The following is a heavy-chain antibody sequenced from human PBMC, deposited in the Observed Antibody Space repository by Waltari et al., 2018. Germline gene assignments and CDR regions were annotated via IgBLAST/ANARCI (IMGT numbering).Heavy chain of an antibody. CDR1: GGSFSGYY. V-gene: IGHV4-34*01. CDR3: ASLRKQLVYYYYGMDV. Sequence: QVQLQQWVAGLLKPSETLSLTCAVYGGSFSGYYWSWIRQPPGKGLEWIGEINHSGSTNYNPSLKSRVTISVDTSKNQFSLKLSSVTAADTAVYYCASLRKQLVYYYYGMDVWGQGTTVTVSS. J-gene: IGHJ6*02. D-gene: IGHD6-6*01. CDR2: INHSGST.